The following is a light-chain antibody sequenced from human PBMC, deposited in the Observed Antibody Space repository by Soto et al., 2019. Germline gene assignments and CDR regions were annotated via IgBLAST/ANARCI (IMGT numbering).Light chain of an antibody. CDR2: GGS. Sequence: EIVMTQSPATLSVSPGETTRLSCRASQSVSSSYLAWYQQKPGQAPRLLIYGGSSRATGIPDRFSGSGSGTDFTLTISRLEPEDFAVYYCQQYGSSPTWTFGQGTKVDIK. CDR3: QQYGSSPTWT. V-gene: IGKV3-20*01. J-gene: IGKJ1*01. CDR1: QSVSSSY.